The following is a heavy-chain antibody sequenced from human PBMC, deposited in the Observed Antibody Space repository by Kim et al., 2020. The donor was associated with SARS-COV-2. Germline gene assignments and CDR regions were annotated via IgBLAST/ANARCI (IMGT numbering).Heavy chain of an antibody. V-gene: IGHV3-23*03. CDR2: IYSGGSNT. Sequence: GGSLRLSCAASGFTFSSYAMSWVRQAPGKGLEWVSLIYSGGSNTYYADSVKGRFTISRDNSKNTLFLQMNSLRAEDTAVYYCAKEVNPYSLGGMDVWGQGTTVTVSS. CDR1: GFTFSSYA. D-gene: IGHD2-21*01. J-gene: IGHJ6*02. CDR3: AKEVNPYSLGGMDV.